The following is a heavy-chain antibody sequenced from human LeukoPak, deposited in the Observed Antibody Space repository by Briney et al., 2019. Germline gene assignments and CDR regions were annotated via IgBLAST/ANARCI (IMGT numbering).Heavy chain of an antibody. CDR1: AFTFSSYA. CDR3: AKARGLSGSGSSYYYYYGMDV. J-gene: IGHJ6*02. CDR2: ISNNAGTI. V-gene: IGHV3-23*01. D-gene: IGHD3-10*01. Sequence: GGSLRLSCAASAFTFSSYAMTWVRQAPGKGLEWVSRISNNAGTIYYADSVKDRFTISRDNSRNTLYLQMSSLRAEDTAVYYCAKARGLSGSGSSYYYYYGMDVWGQGTTVTVSS.